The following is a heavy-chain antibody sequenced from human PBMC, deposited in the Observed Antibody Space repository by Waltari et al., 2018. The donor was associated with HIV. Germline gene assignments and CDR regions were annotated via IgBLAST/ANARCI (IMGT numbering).Heavy chain of an antibody. CDR1: GLTFSTDP. D-gene: IGHD3-10*02. J-gene: IGHJ4*02. Sequence: EVQLVESGGGLVKPGGSLRLSCTASGLTFSTDPMNWVRQAPGKVLEWFSSISSGTSYIYYADSVTGRFTVSRDNAKNSLFLQMNSLRVDDTAVYYCARQQLGSGALDLWGQGTLVTVSS. V-gene: IGHV3-21*02. CDR3: ARQQLGSGALDL. CDR2: ISSGTSYI.